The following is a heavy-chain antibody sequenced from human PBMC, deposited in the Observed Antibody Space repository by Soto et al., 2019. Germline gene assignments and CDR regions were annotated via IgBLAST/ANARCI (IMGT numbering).Heavy chain of an antibody. J-gene: IGHJ6*02. CDR1: GGSISGYY. V-gene: IGHV4-4*07. CDR3: ARVRDYGLGTNRHYYGMDV. D-gene: IGHD3-10*01. Sequence: QVQLQESGPGLVKSSETLSLTCTVSGGSISGYYWSWIRQPARKGLEWIGRLYTMGSTNYNPSLQSRVTMSVDTSKNEFSLKVSSVTAADTAVYFCARVRDYGLGTNRHYYGMDVWGQGTTVTVSS. CDR2: LYTMGST.